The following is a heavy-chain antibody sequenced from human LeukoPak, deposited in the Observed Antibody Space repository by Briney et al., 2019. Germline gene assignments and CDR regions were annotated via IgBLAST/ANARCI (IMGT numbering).Heavy chain of an antibody. CDR2: ISGSGGST. Sequence: PGGSLRLSCAASGFTFSNYAMSWVRQAPGRGLEWVSAISGSGGSTYYADSVKGQFTISRDNSKNTLHLQMNSLRAEDTAVYHCARQLGYCSDGSYYFDYWGQGTLVTVSS. J-gene: IGHJ4*02. CDR3: ARQLGYCSDGSYYFDY. CDR1: GFTFSNYA. V-gene: IGHV3-23*01. D-gene: IGHD2-15*01.